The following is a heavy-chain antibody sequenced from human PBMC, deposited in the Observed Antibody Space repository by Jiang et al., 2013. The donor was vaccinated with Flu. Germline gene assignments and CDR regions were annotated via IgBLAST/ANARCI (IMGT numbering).Heavy chain of an antibody. D-gene: IGHD5-18*01. CDR2: IYYSGST. Sequence: KGLEWIGYIYYSGSTNYNPSLKSRVTISVDTSKNQFSLKLSSVTAADTAVYYCARVLHEKDTAMVTIHYFDYWGQGTLVTVSS. J-gene: IGHJ4*02. V-gene: IGHV4-59*01. CDR3: ARVLHEKDTAMVTIHYFDY.